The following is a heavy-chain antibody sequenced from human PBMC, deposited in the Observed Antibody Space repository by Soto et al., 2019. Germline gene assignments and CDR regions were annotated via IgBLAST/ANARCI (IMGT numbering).Heavy chain of an antibody. CDR1: GFTFSNAW. CDR3: TTDQAGIAVAGTIDYYYYGMYV. J-gene: IGHJ6*02. V-gene: IGHV3-15*07. D-gene: IGHD6-19*01. CDR2: IKSKTDGGTT. Sequence: KPGGSLRLSCAASGFTFSNAWMNWVRQAPGKGLEWVGRIKSKTDGGTTDYAAPVKGRFTISRDDSKNTLYLQMNSLKTEDTAVYYCTTDQAGIAVAGTIDYYYYGMYVWGQGTTVTVSS.